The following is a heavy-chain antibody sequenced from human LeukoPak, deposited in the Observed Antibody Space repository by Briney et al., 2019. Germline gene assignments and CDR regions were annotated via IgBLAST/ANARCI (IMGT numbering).Heavy chain of an antibody. V-gene: IGHV3-30*02. CDR3: ALWGRTWSTFDAFDI. Sequence: PGGSLRLSCEASGFTFRSYGMHWVRQAPGKGLEWVAFIRYDGSDKYYADSVKGRFTISRDNSKNTLYLQMNSLRAEDTAVYYCALWGRTWSTFDAFDIWGQGTMVTVSS. CDR2: IRYDGSDK. D-gene: IGHD3-16*01. CDR1: GFTFRSYG. J-gene: IGHJ3*02.